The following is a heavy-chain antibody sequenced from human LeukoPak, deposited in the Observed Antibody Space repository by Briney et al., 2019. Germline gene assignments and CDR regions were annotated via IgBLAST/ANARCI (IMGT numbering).Heavy chain of an antibody. CDR1: GGSIKSYY. Sequence: SETLSLTCTVSGGSIKSYYWSWIRQPPRKGLEWIGYIYYSGSTNYNPSLKSRVTISVDTSKNQFSLKLSSVTAADTAVYYCARGPYYDILTGYLNWFDPWGQGTLVTVSS. D-gene: IGHD3-9*01. CDR2: IYYSGST. CDR3: ARGPYYDILTGYLNWFDP. V-gene: IGHV4-59*01. J-gene: IGHJ5*02.